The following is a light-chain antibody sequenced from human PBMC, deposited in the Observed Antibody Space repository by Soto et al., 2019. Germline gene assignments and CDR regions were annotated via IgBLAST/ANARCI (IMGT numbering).Light chain of an antibody. CDR2: EVT. CDR3: SSHTRNSTGV. V-gene: IGLV2-14*01. J-gene: IGLJ1*01. Sequence: QSALTQPASVSGSPGQSITISCTGTSSDVGGSNYVSWYQQYPAKAPKLMIYEVTNRPSGVSNRFSGSKSGNTASLTISGLQSEDEADYYCSSHTRNSTGVFGTGTKLTVL. CDR1: SSDVGGSNY.